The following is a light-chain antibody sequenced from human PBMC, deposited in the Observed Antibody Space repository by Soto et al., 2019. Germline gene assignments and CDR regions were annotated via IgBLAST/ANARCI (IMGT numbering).Light chain of an antibody. J-gene: IGKJ4*01. CDR3: QQRSSSLT. Sequence: EIVLTQSPATLSLSPGDRATLSCRASQSVGSYLGWYQQKPGQAPRLLIYDASNRATGIPARFSGSGSGTEFTLTISSLEHEDFAVYFCQQRSSSLTFGGGTKVDIK. CDR1: QSVGSY. CDR2: DAS. V-gene: IGKV3-11*01.